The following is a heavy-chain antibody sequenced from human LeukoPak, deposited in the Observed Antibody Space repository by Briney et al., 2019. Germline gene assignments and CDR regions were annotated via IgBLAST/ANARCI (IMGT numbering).Heavy chain of an antibody. CDR3: ARDLSSGYNDRNYYYGMDV. V-gene: IGHV3-11*01. Sequence: GGSLRLSCAASRHTFSDYYLSWISQAPGKGLEWVSYISSNGSTIYYADSVKGRFTISRDNAKNSLYLQMNSLRAEDTAVYYCARDLSSGYNDRNYYYGMDVWGQGTTVTVSS. J-gene: IGHJ6*02. CDR1: RHTFSDYY. D-gene: IGHD3-22*01. CDR2: ISSNGSTI.